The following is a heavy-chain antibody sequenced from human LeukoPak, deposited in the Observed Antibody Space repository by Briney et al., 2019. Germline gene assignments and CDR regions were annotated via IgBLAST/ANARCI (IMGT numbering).Heavy chain of an antibody. CDR2: IYHSGST. V-gene: IGHV4-30-2*01. J-gene: IGHJ5*02. Sequence: PSQTLSLTCAVSGGSISSGGYSWSWLRQPPGKGLEWIGYIYHSGSTYYNPSLKSRVTISVDRSKNQFSLKLSSVTAADTAVYYCARQSLSYDSSGYYFPSWGQGTLVTVSS. CDR3: ARQSLSYDSSGYYFPS. CDR1: GGSISSGGYS. D-gene: IGHD3-22*01.